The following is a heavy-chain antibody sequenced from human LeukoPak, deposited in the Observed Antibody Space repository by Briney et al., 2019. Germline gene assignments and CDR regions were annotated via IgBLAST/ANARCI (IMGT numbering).Heavy chain of an antibody. V-gene: IGHV1-46*01. CDR3: ARDPYASGSYLLDY. J-gene: IGHJ4*02. Sequence: GASVKVSCKASGSTFTGFYLHWVRQAPGQGLEWMGIINPSGGRTSYAQKFQGRVTMTRDTSTSTVYMELSSLRSEDTAVYYCARDPYASGSYLLDYWGQGTLVTVSS. D-gene: IGHD3-10*01. CDR2: INPSGGRT. CDR1: GSTFTGFY.